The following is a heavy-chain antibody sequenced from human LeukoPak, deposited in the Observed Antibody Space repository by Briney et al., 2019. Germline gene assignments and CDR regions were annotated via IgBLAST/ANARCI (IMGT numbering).Heavy chain of an antibody. Sequence: GGSLRLSCAASGFTFSSYAMSWVRQAPGKGLEWVSGISGSGDSTHYADSVKGRFITSRDNSKNTFYLQMDSLRADDTAMYYCAKGKVNHLGGLDYWGQGTLVTVSS. D-gene: IGHD1-14*01. CDR1: GFTFSSYA. J-gene: IGHJ4*02. V-gene: IGHV3-23*01. CDR2: ISGSGDST. CDR3: AKGKVNHLGGLDY.